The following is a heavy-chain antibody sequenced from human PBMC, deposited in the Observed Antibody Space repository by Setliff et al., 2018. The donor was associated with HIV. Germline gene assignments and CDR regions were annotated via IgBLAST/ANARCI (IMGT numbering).Heavy chain of an antibody. Sequence: GGSLRLSCAASGFSFSNSWMTWVRQAPGKGPEWVATIKEDGREKYYVGSVKGRFTISRDNAKRSLYLQMNRLKTDDTAFYYCAREGLRSGWSGSAVSRGTGMTEAERFDSWGQGTLVTVSS. CDR1: GFSFSNSW. J-gene: IGHJ4*02. CDR2: IKEDGREK. V-gene: IGHV3-7*01. D-gene: IGHD6-19*01. CDR3: AREGLRSGWSGSAVSRGTGMTEAERFDS.